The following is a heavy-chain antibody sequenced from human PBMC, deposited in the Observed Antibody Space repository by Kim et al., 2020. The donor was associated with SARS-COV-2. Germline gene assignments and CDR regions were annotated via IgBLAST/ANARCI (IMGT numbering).Heavy chain of an antibody. CDR1: GYTFTSYG. D-gene: IGHD3-3*01. CDR3: ARVRADFWMGFYFDY. Sequence: ASVKVSCKASGYTFTSYGISWVRQAPGQGLEWMGWISAYNGNTNYAQKLQGRVTMTTDTSTSTAYMELRSLRSDDTAVYYCARVRADFWMGFYFDYWGQGTLVTVSS. CDR2: ISAYNGNT. J-gene: IGHJ4*02. V-gene: IGHV1-18*01.